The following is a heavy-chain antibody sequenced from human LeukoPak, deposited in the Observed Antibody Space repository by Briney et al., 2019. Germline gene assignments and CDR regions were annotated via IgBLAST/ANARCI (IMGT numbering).Heavy chain of an antibody. D-gene: IGHD5-18*01. CDR3: AKDQGLTAPPPYGLDV. J-gene: IGHJ6*02. CDR2: IIPVLNIT. Sequence: SVRVSCKTSGGTFSSSAITWVRQAPGQGLEWMGRIIPVLNITTYAQKFQGRVTITADTSTSTVYMELSSLRSEETAVYYCAKDQGLTAPPPYGLDVWGQGTTVIVTS. V-gene: IGHV1-69*04. CDR1: GGTFSSSA.